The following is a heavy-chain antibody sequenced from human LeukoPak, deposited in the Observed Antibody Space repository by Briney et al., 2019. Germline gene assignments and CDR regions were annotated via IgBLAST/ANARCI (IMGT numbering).Heavy chain of an antibody. J-gene: IGHJ6*03. V-gene: IGHV4-39*01. D-gene: IGHD2-15*01. CDR3: ARRLRFYYYYMDV. CDR2: IYYSGST. CDR1: GGSISSSSYY. Sequence: PSETLSLTCTVSGGSISSSSYYWGWTRQPPGKGLEWIGSIYYSGSTFYNPSLKSRVNISVDTSKNQFSLKLSSVTAADTAVYYCARRLRFYYYYMDVWGKGTTVTISS.